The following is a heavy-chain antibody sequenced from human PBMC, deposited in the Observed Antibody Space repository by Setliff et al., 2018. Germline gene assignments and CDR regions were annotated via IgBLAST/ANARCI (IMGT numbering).Heavy chain of an antibody. CDR1: GFSFNFYA. CDR2: ISGSGGHS. V-gene: IGHV3-23*01. Sequence: GGSLRLSCEASGFSFNFYAMTWVRQAPGKGLEWVSSISGSGGHSVYADAVKGRFTVSRDNSKNTLYLQLINLRAEDTAVYYCAKAMSTVESPEDHWGQGTLVTVSS. D-gene: IGHD4-17*01. CDR3: AKAMSTVESPEDH. J-gene: IGHJ4*02.